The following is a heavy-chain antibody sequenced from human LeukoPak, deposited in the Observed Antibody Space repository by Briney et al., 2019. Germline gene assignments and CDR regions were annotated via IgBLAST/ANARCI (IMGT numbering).Heavy chain of an antibody. CDR3: ARDWYNWNYGHWFDP. CDR1: GYTFTTYG. J-gene: IGHJ5*02. CDR2: ISGHNANT. V-gene: IGHV1-18*01. Sequence: GASVKVSCKASGYTFTTYGITWVRQAPGQGLEWMGWISGHNANTNYAQKLQGRVTMTTDTSTSTVYMELRSLRSDDTAVYYCARDWYNWNYGHWFDPWGQGTLVTVSS. D-gene: IGHD1-7*01.